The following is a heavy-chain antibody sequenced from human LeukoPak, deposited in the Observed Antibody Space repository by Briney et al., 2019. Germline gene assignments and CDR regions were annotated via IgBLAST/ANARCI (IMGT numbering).Heavy chain of an antibody. D-gene: IGHD6-25*01. CDR1: GYTFTGYY. CDR3: ARDRIAARGDYYYYMDV. Sequence: GASVKVSCKASGYTFTGYYMYWVRQAPGQGLEWMGWINPNSGGTNYAQKFQGRVTMTRDTSISTAYMELSRLRSDDTAVYYCARDRIAARGDYYYYMDVWGKGTTVTVSS. V-gene: IGHV1-2*02. J-gene: IGHJ6*03. CDR2: INPNSGGT.